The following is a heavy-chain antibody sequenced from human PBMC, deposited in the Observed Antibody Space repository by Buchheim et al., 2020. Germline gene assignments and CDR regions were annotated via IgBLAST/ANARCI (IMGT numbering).Heavy chain of an antibody. CDR2: INPSGGST. Sequence: QVQLVQSGAEVKKPGASVKVSCKASGYTFTSYYMHWVRQAPGQGLEWMGIINPSGGSTSYAQKFQGRVTMTRDTSTSTVYMELSSLRSEDTAVYYCARRGVAARHGRGLYYYGMDVWGQGTT. D-gene: IGHD6-6*01. J-gene: IGHJ6*02. V-gene: IGHV1-46*01. CDR3: ARRGVAARHGRGLYYYGMDV. CDR1: GYTFTSYY.